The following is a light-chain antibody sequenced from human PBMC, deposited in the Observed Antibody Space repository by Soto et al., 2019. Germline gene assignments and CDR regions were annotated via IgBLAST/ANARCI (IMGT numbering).Light chain of an antibody. CDR2: KAS. V-gene: IGKV1-5*03. CDR1: QSISSW. Sequence: DIQMTQSPSTLSASVGDRVTITCRASQSISSWLAWYQHKPGKAPKLLIYKASSLESGVPSRFSGSGSGTEFTLTTSTLQPEDFASYYCLQYNSHSWTFGQETKVEMK. J-gene: IGKJ1*01. CDR3: LQYNSHSWT.